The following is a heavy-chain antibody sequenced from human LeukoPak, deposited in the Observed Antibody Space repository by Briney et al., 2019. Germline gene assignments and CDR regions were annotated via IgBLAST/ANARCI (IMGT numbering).Heavy chain of an antibody. J-gene: IGHJ3*02. Sequence: ASVKVSCKASGYTFTGYYMHWVRQAPGQGLEWMGWINPNSGGTNYAQKFQGRVTMTRDTSISTAYMELSRLRSDDTAVYYCARSDFWSGYSDAFDIWGQWTMVTVSS. CDR3: ARSDFWSGYSDAFDI. D-gene: IGHD3-3*01. V-gene: IGHV1-2*02. CDR2: INPNSGGT. CDR1: GYTFTGYY.